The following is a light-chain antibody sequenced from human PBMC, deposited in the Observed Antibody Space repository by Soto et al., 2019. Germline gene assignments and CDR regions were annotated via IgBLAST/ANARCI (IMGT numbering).Light chain of an antibody. V-gene: IGKV1-33*01. CDR1: QGIRND. Sequence: DIQLTQSPSSLSASVGDRVTITCRASQGIRNDLGWYQQKPGNAPKRLIYDASNLETGVPSRFSGSGSRTDFTFTISSLQPEDIATYYCQQYDNLLTFGGGTKVDIK. CDR3: QQYDNLLT. CDR2: DAS. J-gene: IGKJ4*01.